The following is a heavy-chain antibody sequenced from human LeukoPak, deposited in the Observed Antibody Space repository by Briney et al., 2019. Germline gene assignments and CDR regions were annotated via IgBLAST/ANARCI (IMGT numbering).Heavy chain of an antibody. Sequence: GGSLRLSCAASEFSVSGNYMSWVRQAPGKGLEWVSVIYSGGSTYYADSVKGRFTISRDNSMNTLFLQMNSLRAEDTAVYYCASGQRSVWIQLSGPDYWGQGTLVTVSS. V-gene: IGHV3-53*01. CDR1: EFSVSGNY. CDR3: ASGQRSVWIQLSGPDY. J-gene: IGHJ4*02. D-gene: IGHD5-18*01. CDR2: IYSGGST.